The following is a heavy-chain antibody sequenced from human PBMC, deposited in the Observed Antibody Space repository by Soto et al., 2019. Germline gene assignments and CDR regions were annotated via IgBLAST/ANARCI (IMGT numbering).Heavy chain of an antibody. CDR3: ARELAAAPTNWFDP. V-gene: IGHV1-2*02. CDR1: GYTFTGHY. J-gene: IGHJ5*02. CDR2: INPNSGGT. D-gene: IGHD6-13*01. Sequence: ASVKVSCKASGYTFTGHYMHWVRQAPGQGLEWMGWINPNSGGTNYAQKFQGRVTMTRDTSISTAYMELSRLRSDDTAVYYCARELAAAPTNWFDPWGQGTLVTVSS.